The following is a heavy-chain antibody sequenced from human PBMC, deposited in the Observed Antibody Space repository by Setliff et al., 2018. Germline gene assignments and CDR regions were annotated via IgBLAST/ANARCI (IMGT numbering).Heavy chain of an antibody. V-gene: IGHV4-4*02. CDR1: GDSITSNYW. J-gene: IGHJ5*02. D-gene: IGHD6-6*01. CDR2: IKHTGAT. Sequence: SETLSLTCAVSGDSITSNYWWSWVRQPPEKGLEWIGEIKHTGATNYNPSLKSRVTISIDTSKMQLSLELRSVTAADTAVYYCARGVYWYRTPSFDPWGQGTRVTVSS. CDR3: ARGVYWYRTPSFDP.